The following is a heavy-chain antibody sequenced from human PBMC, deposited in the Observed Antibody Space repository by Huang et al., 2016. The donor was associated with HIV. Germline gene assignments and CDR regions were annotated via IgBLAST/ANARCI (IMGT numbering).Heavy chain of an antibody. J-gene: IGHJ3*02. Sequence: EVQLMESGGGLVQPGGSLRLYCAAPGFNFSTYNMNWVRQAPGNGVDWVSYITIRGGSRYYADSLKCRLTISRDNAKNPLYLQMNSLRAEETAVYYCARFGSYYYGSGSYLDAFDIWGQGTMVTVSS. CDR1: GFNFSTYN. V-gene: IGHV3-48*01. CDR3: ARFGSYYYGSGSYLDAFDI. CDR2: ITIRGGSR. D-gene: IGHD3-10*01.